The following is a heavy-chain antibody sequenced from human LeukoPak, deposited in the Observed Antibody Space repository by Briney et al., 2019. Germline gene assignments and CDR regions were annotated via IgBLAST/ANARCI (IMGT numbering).Heavy chain of an antibody. CDR2: INTNTGNP. Sequence: ASVKVSCKASGYTFTSYAMNWVRQAPGQGLEWMGWINTNTGNPTYAQGFTGRFVFSLDTSVSTAYLQISSLKAEDTAVYYCARNFPGVGCSGGSCYDYWGQGTLVTVSS. J-gene: IGHJ4*02. CDR1: GYTFTSYA. D-gene: IGHD2-15*01. CDR3: ARNFPGVGCSGGSCYDY. V-gene: IGHV7-4-1*02.